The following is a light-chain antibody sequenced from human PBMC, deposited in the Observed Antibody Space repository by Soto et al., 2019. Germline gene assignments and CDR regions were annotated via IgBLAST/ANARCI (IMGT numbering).Light chain of an antibody. V-gene: IGLV2-14*01. Sequence: QSVLTQPASVSGSPGQSIAISCTGTSSDVGGYNYVSWYQQHPGKAPKLMIYDVSKRPSGGVSNRFSGSKSGNTASLTISGLQAEDEADYYCSSYTSSSTVAFGGGTKVTVL. J-gene: IGLJ2*01. CDR2: DVS. CDR1: SSDVGGYNY. CDR3: SSYTSSSTVA.